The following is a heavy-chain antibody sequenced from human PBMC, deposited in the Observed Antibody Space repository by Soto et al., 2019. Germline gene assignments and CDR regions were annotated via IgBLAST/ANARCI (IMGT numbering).Heavy chain of an antibody. CDR3: ARLGYCSGGSCYPPEYYYYYMDV. CDR2: IYYSGST. Sequence: SETLSLTCTVSGGSISSYYWSWIRQPPGKGLEWIGYIYYSGSTNYNPSLKSRVTISVDTSKNQFSLKLSSVTAADTAVYYCARLGYCSGGSCYPPEYYYYYMDVWGKGTTVTVSS. J-gene: IGHJ6*03. D-gene: IGHD2-15*01. CDR1: GGSISSYY. V-gene: IGHV4-59*08.